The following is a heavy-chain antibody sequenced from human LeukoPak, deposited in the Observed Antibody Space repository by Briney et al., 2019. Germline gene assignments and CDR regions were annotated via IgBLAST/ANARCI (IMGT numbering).Heavy chain of an antibody. CDR3: ARVVPAARSLDP. Sequence: SVKVSCKASGGTFSSYAISWVRQAPGQGLEWMGGIIPIFGTANYALKFQGRVTITTDESTSTAYMELSSLRSEDTAVYYCARVVPAARSLDPWGQGTLVTVSS. CDR1: GGTFSSYA. D-gene: IGHD2-2*01. CDR2: IIPIFGTA. V-gene: IGHV1-69*05. J-gene: IGHJ5*02.